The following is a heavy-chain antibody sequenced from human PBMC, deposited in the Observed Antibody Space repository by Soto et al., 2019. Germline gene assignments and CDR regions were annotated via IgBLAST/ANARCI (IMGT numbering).Heavy chain of an antibody. CDR2: INHSGST. D-gene: IGHD2-15*01. Sequence: SETLSLTCAVYGGSFSGYYWSWIRQPPGKGLEWIGEINHSGSTNYNPSLKSRVTISVDTSKNQFSLKLSSVTAADTAVYYCARGSHCSGGSCFDFDYWGQGTLVTVSS. CDR1: GGSFSGYY. J-gene: IGHJ4*02. V-gene: IGHV4-34*01. CDR3: ARGSHCSGGSCFDFDY.